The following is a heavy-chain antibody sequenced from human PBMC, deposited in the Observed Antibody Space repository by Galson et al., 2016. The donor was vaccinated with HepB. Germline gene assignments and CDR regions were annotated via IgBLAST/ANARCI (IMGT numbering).Heavy chain of an antibody. J-gene: IGHJ5*02. CDR2: IYPGDSDT. D-gene: IGHD2-2*01. Sequence: QSGAEVKQPGESLKISCKGSGYRFTTYWIAWVRQMPGKGLEWMGTIYPGDSDTRYSPAFQGQVTISAGKSISTTYLQWSSLKASDTGMYYCARGPDAYCSNPSGGMFDPWGQGTLVTVSS. CDR3: ARGPDAYCSNPSGGMFDP. V-gene: IGHV5-51*01. CDR1: GYRFTTYW.